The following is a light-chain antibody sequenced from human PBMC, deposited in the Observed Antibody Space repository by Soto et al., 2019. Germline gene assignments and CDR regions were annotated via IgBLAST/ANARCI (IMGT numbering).Light chain of an antibody. J-gene: IGKJ5*01. CDR1: QSVSSSY. Sequence: DIVLTQSPGTLSLSPGQGATLSCRASQSVSSSYFAWYQQKPGQAPRLLIYGASSRATGIPDRFSGSGSGTDFTLTISRLEPEDFAVYYCQQYGSSLLTFGRGTRLEIK. CDR3: QQYGSSLLT. CDR2: GAS. V-gene: IGKV3-20*01.